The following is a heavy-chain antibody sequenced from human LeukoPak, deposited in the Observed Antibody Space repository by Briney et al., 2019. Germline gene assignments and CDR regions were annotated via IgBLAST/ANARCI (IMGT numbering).Heavy chain of an antibody. CDR1: GYTFTSYD. CDR2: MNPNSGNT. V-gene: IGHV1-8*01. J-gene: IGHJ4*02. CDR3: ARVSGWGHMYYFDY. Sequence: ASVKVSCKASGYTFTSYDINWVRQATGQGLEWMGWMNPNSGNTGYAQKFQGRVTMTRNTSISTAYMGLSSLRSEDTAVYYCARVSGWGHMYYFDYWGQGTLVTVSS. D-gene: IGHD3-16*01.